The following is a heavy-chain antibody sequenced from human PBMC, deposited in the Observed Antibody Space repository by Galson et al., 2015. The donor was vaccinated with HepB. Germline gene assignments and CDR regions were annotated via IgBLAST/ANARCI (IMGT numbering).Heavy chain of an antibody. CDR3: ARGGIYGGNSASLFSDY. V-gene: IGHV1-8*01. D-gene: IGHD4-23*01. Sequence: SVKVSCKASGYTFTSYDINWVRQATGQGLEWMGWMNPNSGNTGYAQKFQGRVTMTRNTSISTAYMELSSLRSEDTAVYYCARGGIYGGNSASLFSDYWGQGTLVTVSS. CDR1: GYTFTSYD. CDR2: MNPNSGNT. J-gene: IGHJ4*02.